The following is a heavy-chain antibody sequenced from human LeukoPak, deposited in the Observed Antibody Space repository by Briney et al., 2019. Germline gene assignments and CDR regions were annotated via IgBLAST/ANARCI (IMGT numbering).Heavy chain of an antibody. CDR1: VFTFSSYG. CDR3: AKDLNYGELVDS. CDR2: IRYDGNKK. J-gene: IGHJ4*02. D-gene: IGHD4-17*01. V-gene: IGHV3-30*02. Sequence: GGSLRLSCAASVFTFSSYGMYWVRQAPGKGLEWVAFIRYDGNKKYYADSLKGRFTISRDNSRNTLYLQMNSLRTEDTAVYYCAKDLNYGELVDSWGKGTLVTVSS.